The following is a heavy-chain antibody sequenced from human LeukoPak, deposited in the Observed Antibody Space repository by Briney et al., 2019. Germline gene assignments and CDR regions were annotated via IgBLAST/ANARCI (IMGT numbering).Heavy chain of an antibody. CDR3: ARDISSGWYGY. J-gene: IGHJ4*02. CDR1: GGTFSSYT. Sequence: EASVKVSCEASGGTFSSYTISWVRQAPGQGLEWMGWINPNSGGTNYAQKFQGRVTMTRDTSISTAYMELSRLRSDDTAVYYCARDISSGWYGYWGQGTLVTVSS. D-gene: IGHD6-19*01. V-gene: IGHV1-2*02. CDR2: INPNSGGT.